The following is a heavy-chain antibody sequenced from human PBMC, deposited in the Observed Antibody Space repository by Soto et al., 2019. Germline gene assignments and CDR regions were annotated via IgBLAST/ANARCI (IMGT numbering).Heavy chain of an antibody. CDR1: GFTFSSYA. D-gene: IGHD3-22*01. CDR3: APLYHYDASSGDPQGG. J-gene: IGHJ4*02. CDR2: IRGSGGST. V-gene: IGHV3-23*01. Sequence: EVQLLESGGGLVQPGGSLRLSCAASGFTFSSYAMSWVRQAPGKGLEWVSAIRGSGGSTYYADSVKGRFTISRDNSKNTLYLQMNSLRAEDTAVYYCAPLYHYDASSGDPQGGWGQGTLVTVSS.